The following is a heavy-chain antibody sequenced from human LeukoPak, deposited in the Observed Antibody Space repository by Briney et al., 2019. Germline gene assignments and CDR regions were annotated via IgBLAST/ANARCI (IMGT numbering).Heavy chain of an antibody. CDR2: IYYSGST. D-gene: IGHD4-17*01. J-gene: IGHJ5*02. CDR1: GGSISSYY. Sequence: PSETLSLTCTVSGGSISSYYWSWIRQPPGKGLEYIGYIYYSGSTNYNPSLKSRVTISVDTSKNQFSLKLSSVTAADTAVYYCARDTTGHNWFDPWGQGTLVTVSS. CDR3: ARDTTGHNWFDP. V-gene: IGHV4-59*01.